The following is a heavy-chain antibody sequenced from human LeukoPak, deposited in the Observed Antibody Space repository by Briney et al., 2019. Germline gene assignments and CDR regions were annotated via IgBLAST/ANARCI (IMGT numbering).Heavy chain of an antibody. CDR3: ARAGGRTVLDAFDI. J-gene: IGHJ3*02. D-gene: IGHD4-17*01. CDR1: GFPFSSYG. V-gene: IGHV3-33*01. Sequence: GGSLRLSCAVSGFPFSSYGMHWVRQAPGKGLEWLTIIWNDGSKKYYADSVKGRFTISRDNSKSTLFLQMDSLRVEDTAVYFCARAGGRTVLDAFDIWGQGPMVIVSS. CDR2: IWNDGSKK.